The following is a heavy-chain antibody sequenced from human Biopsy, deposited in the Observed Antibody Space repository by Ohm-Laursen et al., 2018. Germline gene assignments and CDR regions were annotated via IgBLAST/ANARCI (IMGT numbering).Heavy chain of an antibody. CDR3: ARLWGGYHFHGMDV. CDR2: IYYSGST. V-gene: IGHV4-59*08. Sequence: GTLSLTCTVSGGSISSYYWSWIRQPPGKGLECIGYIYYSGSTNYSPSLKSRVTMSVDTSKNQFSLKLSSVTAADTAVYYCARLWGGYHFHGMDVWGQETTVTVSS. CDR1: GGSISSYY. D-gene: IGHD7-27*01. J-gene: IGHJ6*02.